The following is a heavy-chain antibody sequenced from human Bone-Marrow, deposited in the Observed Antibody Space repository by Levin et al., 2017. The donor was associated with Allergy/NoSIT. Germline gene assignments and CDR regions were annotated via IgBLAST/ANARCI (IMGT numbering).Heavy chain of an antibody. V-gene: IGHV3-30*18. Sequence: GGSLRLSCAASGFSFSTYDMHWVRQAPGKGLEWVAVISYDENKRYYADSVKGRFTISRDNSKNTLYLLMNSLRPEDTAVYFCAKDRVTSGYFNWFDPWGQGTLVTVAS. CDR1: GFSFSTYD. J-gene: IGHJ5*02. CDR3: AKDRVTSGYFNWFDP. CDR2: ISYDENKR. D-gene: IGHD3-22*01.